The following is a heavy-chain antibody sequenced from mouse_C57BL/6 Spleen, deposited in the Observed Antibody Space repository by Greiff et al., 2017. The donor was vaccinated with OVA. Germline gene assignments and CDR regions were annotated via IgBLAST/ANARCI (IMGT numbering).Heavy chain of an antibody. CDR3: AITPVTTLGEAY. CDR2: ILPGSGST. J-gene: IGHJ3*01. V-gene: IGHV1-9*01. CDR1: GYTFTGYW. Sequence: QVQLKESGAELMKPGASVKLSCKATGYTFTGYWIEWVKQRPGHGLEWIGEILPGSGSTNYKEKLKGKGTITADTSTNTAYLQLSILTTEDSAIYYYAITPVTTLGEAYWGQGTLVTVSA. D-gene: IGHD1-1*01.